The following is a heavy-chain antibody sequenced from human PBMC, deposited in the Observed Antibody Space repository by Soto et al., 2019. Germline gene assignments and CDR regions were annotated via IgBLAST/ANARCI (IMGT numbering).Heavy chain of an antibody. CDR3: VRDRDRRWFDP. CDR2: ISSDGSAT. V-gene: IGHV3-11*01. CDR1: GFIFSDFY. J-gene: IGHJ5*02. Sequence: QLVESGGGLVKPGGSLRLSCTASGFIFSDFYMAWIRQAPGKGLEWVSYISSDGSATYKDSVKGRFTVSRDNAKDSLYLQMASLRVEDTAIYYCVRDRDRRWFDPWGQGTPVTVSS.